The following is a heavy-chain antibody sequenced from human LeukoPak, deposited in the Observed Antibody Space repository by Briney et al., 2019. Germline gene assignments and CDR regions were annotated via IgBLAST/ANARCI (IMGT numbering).Heavy chain of an antibody. D-gene: IGHD4-17*01. J-gene: IGHJ3*02. CDR1: GFTFSNAW. CDR2: ISSSGSTI. CDR3: ARAEGDYGDYGGFDI. Sequence: GGSLRLSCAASGFTFSNAWMSWVRQAPGKGLEWVSYISSSGSTIYYADSVKGRFTISRDNAKNSLYLQMNSLRAEDTAVYYCARAEGDYGDYGGFDIWGQGTMVTVSS. V-gene: IGHV3-11*01.